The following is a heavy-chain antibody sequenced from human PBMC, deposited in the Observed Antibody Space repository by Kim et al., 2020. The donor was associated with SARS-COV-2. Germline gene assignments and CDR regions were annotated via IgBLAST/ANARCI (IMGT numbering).Heavy chain of an antibody. J-gene: IGHJ4*02. CDR3: ARDLGPLELELRPPFDY. V-gene: IGHV3-11*06. Sequence: VKGRFTISRDNAKNSLYLQMNSLRAEDTAVYYCARDLGPLELELRPPFDYWGQGTLVTVSS. D-gene: IGHD1-7*01.